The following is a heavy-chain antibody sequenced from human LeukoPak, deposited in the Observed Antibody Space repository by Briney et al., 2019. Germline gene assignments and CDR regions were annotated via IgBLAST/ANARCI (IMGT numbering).Heavy chain of an antibody. Sequence: PGGSLRLSCAASGLTFSSYGMSWVRQAPGKGLEWVSAISGSGGSTYYADSVKGRFTISRDNSKNTLYLQMNSLRAEDTAVYYCARDLGGGIFDIWGQGTMVTVSS. CDR2: ISGSGGST. J-gene: IGHJ3*02. V-gene: IGHV3-23*01. D-gene: IGHD3-16*01. CDR3: ARDLGGGIFDI. CDR1: GLTFSSYG.